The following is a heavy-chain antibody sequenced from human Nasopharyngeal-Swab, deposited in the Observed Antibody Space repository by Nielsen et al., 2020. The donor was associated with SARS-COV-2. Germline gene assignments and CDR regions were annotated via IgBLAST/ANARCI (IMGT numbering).Heavy chain of an antibody. CDR1: GFTFSSYS. D-gene: IGHD3-10*01. V-gene: IGHV3-48*04. CDR3: AGGSQYYYGSGSAPIYYYYMDV. CDR2: ISSSSSTI. Sequence: GGSLRLSCAASGFTFSSYSMNWVRQAPGKGLVWVSYISSSSSTIYYADSVKGRFTISRDNAKNSLYLQMNSLRAEDTAVYYCAGGSQYYYGSGSAPIYYYYMDVWGKGTTVTVSS. J-gene: IGHJ6*03.